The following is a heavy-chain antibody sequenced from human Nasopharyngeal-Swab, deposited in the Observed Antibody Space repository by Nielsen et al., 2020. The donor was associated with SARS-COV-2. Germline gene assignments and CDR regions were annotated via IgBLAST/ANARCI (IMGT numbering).Heavy chain of an antibody. CDR2: IIPILGIA. CDR3: ARSRGYFDWLLWVFDY. Sequence: SVKVSCKASGGTFSSYAISWVRQAPGQGLEWMGRIIPILGIANYAQKFQGRVTITADKSTSTAYMELSSLRSEDTAVYYCARSRGYFDWLLWVFDYWGQGTLVTVSP. CDR1: GGTFSSYA. D-gene: IGHD3-9*01. J-gene: IGHJ4*02. V-gene: IGHV1-69*04.